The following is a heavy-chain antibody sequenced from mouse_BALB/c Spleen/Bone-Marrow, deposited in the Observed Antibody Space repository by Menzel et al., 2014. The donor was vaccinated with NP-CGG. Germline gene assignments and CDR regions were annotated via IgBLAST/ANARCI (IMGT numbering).Heavy chain of an antibody. CDR2: INPDSSTI. V-gene: IGHV4-1*02. J-gene: IGHJ3*01. Sequence: EEKLVESGGGLVQPGGSLKLSCAASGFDFSRYWMSWVRQAPGKGLEWIGEINPDSSTINYTPSLKDKFIISRDNAKNTLYLQMSKVRSEDTALYYCAPNWDRGFAYWGQGTLVTVSA. CDR1: GFDFSRYW. D-gene: IGHD4-1*01. CDR3: APNWDRGFAY.